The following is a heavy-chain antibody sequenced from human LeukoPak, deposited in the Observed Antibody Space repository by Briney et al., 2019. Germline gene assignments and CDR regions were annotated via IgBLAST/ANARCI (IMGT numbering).Heavy chain of an antibody. Sequence: PGGSLRLSCAASGFTFSSYEMHWVRQAPGKGLEWVAVVSIDGSIKYYVDAVKGRFTISRDNSKNTLDLQMNSLRPEDTAVYYCARDPNIFSYNTNAYYSSFDYWGQGTLVTVSS. CDR2: VSIDGSIK. V-gene: IGHV3-30*04. D-gene: IGHD3-16*01. CDR3: ARDPNIFSYNTNAYYSSFDY. J-gene: IGHJ4*02. CDR1: GFTFSSYE.